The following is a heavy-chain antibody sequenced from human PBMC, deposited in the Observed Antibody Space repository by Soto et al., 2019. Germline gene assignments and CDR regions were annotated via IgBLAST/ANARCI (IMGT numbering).Heavy chain of an antibody. V-gene: IGHV4-4*07. CDR2: IYSSGNA. CDR1: IYSLSNSY. CDR3: AKGRGFYAHIYFDP. Sequence: QVQLLEAGPGLVKPSEPMSPTCSVSIYSLSNSYWSWIRQPAGTGLEWNGHIYSSGNANYNPSLKSRIAVSLDTYMDQSSLSLKSVSAAATAIYYCAKGRGFYAHIYFDPWGQGTQVAVSS. D-gene: IGHD2-21*01. J-gene: IGHJ5*02.